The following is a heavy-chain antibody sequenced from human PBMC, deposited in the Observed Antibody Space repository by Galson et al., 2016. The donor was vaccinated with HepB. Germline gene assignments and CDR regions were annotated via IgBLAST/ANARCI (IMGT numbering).Heavy chain of an antibody. V-gene: IGHV3-23*01. J-gene: IGHJ4*02. CDR3: AKTSSRGYADQAEY. CDR1: GFTFNNFA. Sequence: SLRLSCAASGFTFNNFAMSWVRQAPGKGLEWVSGISGSGGSTYYADSVKGRFTISRDNSKNTLYLEMNSLRAEDTAVYFCAKTSSRGYADQAEYWGQGTLVTVSS. D-gene: IGHD2-15*01. CDR2: ISGSGGST.